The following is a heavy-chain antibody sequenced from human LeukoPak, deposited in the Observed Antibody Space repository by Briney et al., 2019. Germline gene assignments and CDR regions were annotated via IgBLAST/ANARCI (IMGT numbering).Heavy chain of an antibody. CDR1: GFTFSDYW. Sequence: PGGSLRLSCAASGFTFSDYWMNWVRLAPGKGLEWVASIRQDGGEKSYVDPVKGRFTISRDNTWNSLYLQMNSLRAEDTAGYYCARDGTAPGLYFDLWGQGTLVTVSS. V-gene: IGHV3-7*01. CDR2: IRQDGGEK. CDR3: ARDGTAPGLYFDL. D-gene: IGHD1/OR15-1a*01. J-gene: IGHJ4*01.